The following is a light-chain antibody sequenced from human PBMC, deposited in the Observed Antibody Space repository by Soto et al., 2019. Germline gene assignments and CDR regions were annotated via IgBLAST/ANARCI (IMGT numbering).Light chain of an antibody. J-gene: IGKJ3*01. V-gene: IGKV3-11*01. CDR2: DAS. Sequence: IVLTQSPATLSLSPGQRATLSCRASQSVGSFLAWYQQKPGQAPRLLIYDASNRATGIPARFSGSGSGTDFTLTISSLEPEDFAVYYCQQRNGFTFGPGTKVDIK. CDR3: QQRNGFT. CDR1: QSVGSF.